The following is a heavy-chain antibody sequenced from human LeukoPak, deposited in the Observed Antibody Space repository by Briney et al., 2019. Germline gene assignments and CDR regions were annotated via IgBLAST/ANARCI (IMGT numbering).Heavy chain of an antibody. CDR2: IKTDESDT. D-gene: IGHD5-12*01. CDR3: TTIRPDY. J-gene: IGHJ4*02. Sequence: GSLRLSCAASGFTFSTYWMHWVRQAPGKGLVWVSRIKTDESDTDYADSVKGRFTISRDNAKNTLYLEMNSLRAEDTAVYFCTTIRPDYWGQGTLVTVSS. CDR1: GFTFSTYW. V-gene: IGHV3-74*01.